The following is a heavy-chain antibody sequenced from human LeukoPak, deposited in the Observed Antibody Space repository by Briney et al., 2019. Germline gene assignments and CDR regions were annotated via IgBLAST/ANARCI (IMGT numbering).Heavy chain of an antibody. CDR3: ARSYDLWSGYYHMDV. V-gene: IGHV3-11*01. D-gene: IGHD3-3*01. J-gene: IGHJ6*02. CDR1: GFTFSDYY. CDR2: ISSSGSTI. Sequence: PGGSLRLSCAASGFTFSDYYMSWIRQAPGKGLEWVSYISSSGSTIYYADSVKGRFTISRDNAKNSLYLQMNSLRAEDTAVYYCARSYDLWSGYYHMDVWGQGTTVTVSS.